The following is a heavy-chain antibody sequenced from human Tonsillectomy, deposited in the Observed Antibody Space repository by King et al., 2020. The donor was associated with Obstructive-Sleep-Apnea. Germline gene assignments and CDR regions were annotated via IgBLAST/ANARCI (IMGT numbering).Heavy chain of an antibody. CDR3: AIAGRRHSYGGWFDS. Sequence: VQLVESGGGVVRPGGSLRLSCAASGFTFDDHAMSWVRQAPGKGLEWVSGINWDGGSTSYADSVRGRFTISRDNAKNSLYLQMNSLRAEDTALYHCAIAGRRHSYGGWFDSWGQGTLVTVSS. CDR1: GFTFDDHA. D-gene: IGHD5-18*01. CDR2: INWDGGST. V-gene: IGHV3-20*01. J-gene: IGHJ5*01.